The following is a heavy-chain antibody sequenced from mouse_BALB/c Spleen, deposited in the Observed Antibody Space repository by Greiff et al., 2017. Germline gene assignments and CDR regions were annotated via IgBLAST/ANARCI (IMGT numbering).Heavy chain of an antibody. D-gene: IGHD1-1*01. V-gene: IGHV5-9-3*01. J-gene: IGHJ2*01. CDR2: ISSGGSYT. CDR3: ARAYYGSSSFDY. Sequence: EVKLVESGGGLVKPGGSLKLSCAASGFTFSSYAMSWVRQTPEKRLEWVATISSGGSYTYYPDSVKGRFTISRDNAKNTLYLQMSSLRSEDTAMYYCARAYYGSSSFDYWGQGTTLTVSS. CDR1: GFTFSSYA.